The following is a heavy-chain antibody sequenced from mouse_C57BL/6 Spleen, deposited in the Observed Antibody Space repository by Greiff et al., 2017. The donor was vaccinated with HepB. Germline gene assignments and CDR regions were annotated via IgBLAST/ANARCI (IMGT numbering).Heavy chain of an antibody. CDR1: GYTFTSYW. CDR3: ARLTGTNDY. J-gene: IGHJ2*01. D-gene: IGHD4-1*01. V-gene: IGHV1-61*01. CDR2: IYPSDSET. Sequence: QVQLKQPGAELVRPGSSVKLSCKASGYTFTSYWMDWVKQRPGQGLEWIGNIYPSDSETHYNQKFKDKATLTVDKSSSTAYMQLSSLTSEDSAVYYCARLTGTNDYWGQGTTLTVSS.